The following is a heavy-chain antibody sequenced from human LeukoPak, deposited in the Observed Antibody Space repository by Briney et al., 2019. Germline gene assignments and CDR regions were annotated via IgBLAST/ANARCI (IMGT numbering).Heavy chain of an antibody. V-gene: IGHV4-34*01. CDR1: GGSFRDYY. D-gene: IGHD2-15*01. Sequence: SETLSLTCAVYGGSFRDYYWSWIRQPPGKGLEWLGEINHSGSTNYNPSLKSRVTISVDTSKNQFSLKLSSVTAADTAVYYCARGFGGYPTDPNPSYWYFDLWGRGTLVTVSS. CDR2: INHSGST. CDR3: ARGFGGYPTDPNPSYWYFDL. J-gene: IGHJ2*01.